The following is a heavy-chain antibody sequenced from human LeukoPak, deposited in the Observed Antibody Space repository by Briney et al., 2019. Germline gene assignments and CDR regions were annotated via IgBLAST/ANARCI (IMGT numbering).Heavy chain of an antibody. Sequence: GGSLRLSCAASGFTFSSYSMNWVRQAPGKGLEWVSSISSSSSYIYYADSVKGRFTISRDNAKNSLYLQMNSLRAEDTALYYCARGPSSCFDYWGQGTLVTVSS. J-gene: IGHJ4*02. CDR1: GFTFSSYS. CDR2: ISSSSSYI. CDR3: ARGPSSCFDY. V-gene: IGHV3-21*01.